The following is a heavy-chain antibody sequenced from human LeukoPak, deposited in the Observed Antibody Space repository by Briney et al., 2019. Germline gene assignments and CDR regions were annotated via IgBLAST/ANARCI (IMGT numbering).Heavy chain of an antibody. J-gene: IGHJ3*02. CDR2: IKVDGSDN. D-gene: IGHD3-22*01. CDR1: GFTFSSYW. Sequence: GGSLRLSCAASGFTFSSYWMAWVRQAPGKGLEWVANIKVDGSDNYYVDSVKGRFTISRDNAKNSLYLQMNSLRAEDTAVYYCARGGHYSDSGGYYHNAFDIWGRGTVGTLSS. V-gene: IGHV3-7*04. CDR3: ARGGHYSDSGGYYHNAFDI.